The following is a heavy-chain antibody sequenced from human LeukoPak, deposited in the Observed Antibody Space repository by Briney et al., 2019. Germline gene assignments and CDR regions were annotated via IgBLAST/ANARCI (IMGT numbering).Heavy chain of an antibody. V-gene: IGHV3-7*04. Sequence: GGSLRPSCAVSGFAVSSYWMNWVRQAPGKGLEWVANIKQDGSEKYYVDSVKGRFIISRDNARNSLYLQMNSLRVEDTAVYYCEGGVTWGQGTLVTVSS. CDR2: IKQDGSEK. J-gene: IGHJ4*02. CDR1: GFAVSSYW. D-gene: IGHD5-18*01. CDR3: EGGVT.